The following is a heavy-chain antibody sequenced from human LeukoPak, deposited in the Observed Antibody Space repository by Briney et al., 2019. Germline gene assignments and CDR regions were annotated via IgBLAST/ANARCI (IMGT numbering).Heavy chain of an antibody. V-gene: IGHV7-4-1*02. CDR3: GRDPKLGIRGYTYGYIDS. D-gene: IGHD5-18*01. Sequence: ASVKVSCKTSGYTFTSYAINWVRQAPGQGLEWMGWINTNTGNPTYAQGFAGRYVFSLDTSVSTAYLQISGLKADDTAVYYCGRDPKLGIRGYTYGYIDSWGQGTLVIVSS. CDR2: INTNTGNP. CDR1: GYTFTSYA. J-gene: IGHJ4*02.